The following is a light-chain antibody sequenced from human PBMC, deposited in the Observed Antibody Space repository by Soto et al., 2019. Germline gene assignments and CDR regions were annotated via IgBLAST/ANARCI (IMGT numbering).Light chain of an antibody. CDR1: QGITKW. CDR3: QQYYSSTLT. J-gene: IGKJ4*01. Sequence: DIQMTQSPSSVAASVGCRCNITCRASQGITKWLAWYQQKPGKAPELLIYAASTLQSGVPSRFSGSGSGTDFTLTISCMKPEDFATYYCQQYYSSTLTFGGGTKVDIK. CDR2: AAS. V-gene: IGKV1-12*01.